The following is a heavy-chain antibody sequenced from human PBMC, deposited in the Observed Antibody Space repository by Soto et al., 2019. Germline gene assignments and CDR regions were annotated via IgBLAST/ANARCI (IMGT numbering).Heavy chain of an antibody. CDR2: ISAYNGNT. V-gene: IGHV1-18*01. CDR1: GYTFTSYG. D-gene: IGHD6-19*01. J-gene: IGHJ4*02. CDR3: ASHGPNQYSSGWRSY. Sequence: QVQLVQSGAEVKKPGASVKVSCKASGYTFTSYGISWVRQAPGQGLEWMGWISAYNGNTNYAQKLQGRVTMTTDTATSTAYMERRSLRSDDTAVYYCASHGPNQYSSGWRSYWGQGTLVTVSS.